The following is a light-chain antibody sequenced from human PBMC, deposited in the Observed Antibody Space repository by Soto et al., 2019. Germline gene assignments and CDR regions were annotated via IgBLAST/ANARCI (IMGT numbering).Light chain of an antibody. V-gene: IGLV1-44*01. CDR2: SNN. Sequence: QSLLTQPRWASGTPGQRFAISCSGSISNIGSNTVNWYQQLPGTAPKLLIYSNNQRPSGVPDRFSGSKSGTSASLAISGLQSEDEADYYCAACDDSLNGSYVFGTGTKVTVL. CDR1: ISNIGSNT. CDR3: AACDDSLNGSYV. J-gene: IGLJ1*01.